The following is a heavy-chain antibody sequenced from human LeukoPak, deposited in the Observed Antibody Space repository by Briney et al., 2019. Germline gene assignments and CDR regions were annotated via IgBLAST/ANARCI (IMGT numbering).Heavy chain of an antibody. D-gene: IGHD1-20*01. CDR1: GFTFSDSD. CDR3: TAYISGHH. J-gene: IGHJ5*02. Sequence: PGRSLRLSCAASGFTFSDSDIHWVRQASGKGLEWVARIQTKANSYATAYDASLKGRLSVSRDDSKDTAYLEMYSLRTDDTAVYYCTAYISGHHWGQGTLVTVSS. CDR2: IQTKANSYAT. V-gene: IGHV3-73*01.